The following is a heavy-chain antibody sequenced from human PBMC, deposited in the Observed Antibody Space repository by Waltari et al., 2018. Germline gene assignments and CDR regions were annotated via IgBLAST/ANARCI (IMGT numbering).Heavy chain of an antibody. J-gene: IGHJ4*02. V-gene: IGHV1-2*06. CDR3: ARLPTAAGTQGTDY. D-gene: IGHD6-13*01. CDR2: INPNRGGT. Sequence: QVQLVQSGAEVKKPGASVKVSCKASGYTFTGYYMHWVRQAPGQGLEWMGRINPNRGGTNYAQKVQGRVTMTRDTSISTAYMELSRLRSDDTAVYYCARLPTAAGTQGTDYWGQGTLVTVSS. CDR1: GYTFTGYY.